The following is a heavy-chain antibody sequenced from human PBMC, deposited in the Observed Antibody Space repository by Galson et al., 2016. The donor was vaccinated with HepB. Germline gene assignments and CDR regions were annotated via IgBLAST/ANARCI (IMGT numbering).Heavy chain of an antibody. Sequence: SETLSLTCVVSVGSISGNYWWTWVRQPPGKGLEWIGEIFHSGNTNYNPSLKSRVTISVDESKNQVSLKLTSVTAADTAVYYCSRGKNNFDPWGQGTLVTVSS. V-gene: IGHV4-4*02. CDR2: IFHSGNT. CDR3: SRGKNNFDP. CDR1: VGSISGNYW. J-gene: IGHJ5*02.